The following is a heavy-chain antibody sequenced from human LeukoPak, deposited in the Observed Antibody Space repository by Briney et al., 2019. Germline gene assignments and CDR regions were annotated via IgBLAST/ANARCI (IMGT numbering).Heavy chain of an antibody. Sequence: SETLSLTCTVSGGSISSHYWSWIRQPPGKGLEWIGYIYYSGSTNYNPSLKGRVTISVDTSKNQFSLKLSSVTAADTAVYYCAREHGWRGFDYWGQGTLVTVSS. CDR2: IYYSGST. CDR1: GGSISSHY. D-gene: IGHD6-19*01. V-gene: IGHV4-59*11. J-gene: IGHJ4*02. CDR3: AREHGWRGFDY.